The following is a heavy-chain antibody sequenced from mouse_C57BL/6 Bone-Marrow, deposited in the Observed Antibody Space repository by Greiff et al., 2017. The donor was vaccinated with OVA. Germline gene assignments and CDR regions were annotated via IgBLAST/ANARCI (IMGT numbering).Heavy chain of an antibody. CDR1: GFTFSSYA. D-gene: IGHD3-1*01. J-gene: IGHJ3*01. CDR3: TRDRDPWFAY. Sequence: EVHLVESGAGLVKPGGSLKLSCAASGFTFSSYAMSWVRQTPEKRLEWVAYISSGGDYIYYADTVKGRFTISRDNARNTLYLQMSSLKSEDTAMYYCTRDRDPWFAYWGQGTLVTVSA. V-gene: IGHV5-9-1*02. CDR2: ISSGGDYI.